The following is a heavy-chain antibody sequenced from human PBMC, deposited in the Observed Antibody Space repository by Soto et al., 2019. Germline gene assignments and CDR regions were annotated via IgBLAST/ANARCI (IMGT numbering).Heavy chain of an antibody. D-gene: IGHD3-10*01. CDR1: GFSLTTAGVG. CDR2: IYWDEDE. J-gene: IGHJ4*02. V-gene: IGHV2-5*02. Sequence: KESGPTLVKPTQTLTLTCSFSGFSLTTAGVGVGWVRQSPGEALEWLALIYWDEDERYSPSLKTRLTITKDPSKNQVVLIMTNMAPEDTATYYCAHSRNLITEDAQVGDFDYWGQGTLVTVSS. CDR3: AHSRNLITEDAQVGDFDY.